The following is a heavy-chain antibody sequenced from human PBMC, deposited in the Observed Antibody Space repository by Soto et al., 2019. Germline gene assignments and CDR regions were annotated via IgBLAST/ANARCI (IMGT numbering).Heavy chain of an antibody. V-gene: IGHV5-51*01. J-gene: IGHJ4*02. D-gene: IGHD3-3*02. CDR1: GYKFGSAW. Sequence: VESLKISCKGVGYKFGSAWIGWVRQMPGKGLEWMGIIKPGTSDIRYSPSCRGHVNISADEAVSTAYLQWSSLKASDTAMYYCARQMSHICDSWGQGTRVTVSS. CDR2: IKPGTSDI. CDR3: ARQMSHICDS.